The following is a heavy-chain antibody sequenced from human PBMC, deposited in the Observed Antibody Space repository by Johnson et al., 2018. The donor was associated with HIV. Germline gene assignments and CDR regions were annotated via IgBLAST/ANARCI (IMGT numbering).Heavy chain of an antibody. CDR1: GFTFDDYG. Sequence: VQLVESGGGVVRPGGSLRLSCVASGFTFDDYGMSWVRQAPGKGLAWVSYISSSGSTIYYADFVKGRFTISRDNSKNTLYLQMNSLRAEDTAVYYCASSFDYGDAFDIWGQGTMVTVSS. V-gene: IGHV3-48*01. J-gene: IGHJ3*02. D-gene: IGHD4-17*01. CDR3: ASSFDYGDAFDI. CDR2: ISSSGSTI.